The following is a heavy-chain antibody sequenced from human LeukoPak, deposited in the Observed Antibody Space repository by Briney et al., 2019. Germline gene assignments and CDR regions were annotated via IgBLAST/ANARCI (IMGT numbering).Heavy chain of an antibody. CDR2: ISYDGSNK. CDR1: GFTFSSYG. CDR3: AKEAQRYSSSSSKGYYFDY. Sequence: PGGSLRLSCAASGFTFSSYGMHWVRQAPGKGLEWVAVISYDGSNKYYADSVKGRFTISRDNSKNTLYLQMNSLRAEDTAVYYCAKEAQRYSSSSSKGYYFDYWGQGTLVTVSS. J-gene: IGHJ4*02. V-gene: IGHV3-30*18. D-gene: IGHD6-13*01.